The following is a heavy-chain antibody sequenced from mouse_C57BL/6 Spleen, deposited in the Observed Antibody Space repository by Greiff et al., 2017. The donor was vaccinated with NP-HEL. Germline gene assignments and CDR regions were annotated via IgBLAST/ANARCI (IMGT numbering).Heavy chain of an antibody. J-gene: IGHJ4*01. CDR3: ARPKLGHYYAMDY. CDR2: IYPGSGST. V-gene: IGHV1-55*01. D-gene: IGHD4-1*01. CDR1: GYTFTSYW. Sequence: VQLQQSGAELVKPGASVKMSCKASGYTFTSYWITWVKQRPGQGLEWIGDIYPGSGSTNYNDKFKSKATLTVDTSSSKAYMQLSSLTSEDSAVYYCARPKLGHYYAMDYWGQGTSVTVSS.